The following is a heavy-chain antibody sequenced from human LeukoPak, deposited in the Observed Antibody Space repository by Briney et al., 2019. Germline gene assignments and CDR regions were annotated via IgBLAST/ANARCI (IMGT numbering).Heavy chain of an antibody. CDR2: IYPGDSDT. V-gene: IGHV5-51*01. Sequence: GESLKISCQGSGYSFTSYWIGWVRQMPGKGLEWMGIIYPGDSDTRYSPSFQGQVTISADKSISTAYLQWSSLKASDTAMYYCARTYYYGSGIRGNWFDPRGQGTLVTVSS. CDR1: GYSFTSYW. CDR3: ARTYYYGSGIRGNWFDP. D-gene: IGHD3-10*01. J-gene: IGHJ5*02.